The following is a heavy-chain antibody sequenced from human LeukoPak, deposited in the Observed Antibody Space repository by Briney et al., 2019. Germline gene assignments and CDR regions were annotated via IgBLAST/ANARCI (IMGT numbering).Heavy chain of an antibody. CDR1: AGSISSYH. D-gene: IGHD5-18*01. J-gene: IGHJ4*02. V-gene: IGHV4-59*01. CDR3: ARDKQHSYGRYFDH. CDR2: MQSTGNS. Sequence: SETLSLTCTVSAGSISSYHWNWIRKSPEKGLEWIGYMQSTGNSNYNPSFKSRVTISVDMSRNQIVLYLSSVTAADTAVYFCARDKQHSYGRYFDHWGQGILVTVSS.